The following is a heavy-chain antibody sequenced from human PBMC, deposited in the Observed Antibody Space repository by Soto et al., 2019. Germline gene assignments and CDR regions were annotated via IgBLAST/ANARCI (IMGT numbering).Heavy chain of an antibody. CDR3: ATSQKGYNWNYFDH. CDR1: GGSVSGSYYY. Sequence: SETLSLTCAVSGGSVSGSYYYWAWLRQSPGKGPEWIGSVFHTGFTSYNPSLESRVSVSVDTSKSQFSLNLSAVTASDAAVYYCATSQKGYNWNYFDHWGQGALVTVSS. D-gene: IGHD1-1*01. V-gene: IGHV4-39*01. J-gene: IGHJ4*02. CDR2: VFHTGFT.